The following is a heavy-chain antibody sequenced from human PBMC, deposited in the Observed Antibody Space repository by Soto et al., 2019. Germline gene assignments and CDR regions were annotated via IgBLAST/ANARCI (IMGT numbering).Heavy chain of an antibody. CDR1: GFTFSSYA. V-gene: IGHV3-23*01. CDR2: ISGSGDST. CDR3: ARRNSGWYFDL. D-gene: IGHD4-4*01. J-gene: IGHJ2*01. Sequence: EVQLLESGGGLVQPGGSLRLSCAASGFTFSSYAMNWVRQAPGKGLEWVSAISGSGDSTCYADSVKGRFTISRDNSKNTLYLQMNSLTAEDTAVYYCARRNSGWYFDLWGRGTLVTVSS.